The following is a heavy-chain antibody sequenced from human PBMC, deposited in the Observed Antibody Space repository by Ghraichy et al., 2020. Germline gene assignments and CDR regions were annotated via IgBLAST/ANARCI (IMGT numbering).Heavy chain of an antibody. CDR3: ARDLRGDYYDSSGYYPAIGYYYGMDV. Sequence: ASVKVSCKASGYTFTSYGISWVRQAPGQGLEWMGWISAYNGNTNYAQKLQGRVTMTTDTSTSTAYMELRSLRSDDTAVYYCARDLRGDYYDSSGYYPAIGYYYGMDVWGQGTTVTVSS. J-gene: IGHJ6*02. D-gene: IGHD3-22*01. CDR2: ISAYNGNT. CDR1: GYTFTSYG. V-gene: IGHV1-18*04.